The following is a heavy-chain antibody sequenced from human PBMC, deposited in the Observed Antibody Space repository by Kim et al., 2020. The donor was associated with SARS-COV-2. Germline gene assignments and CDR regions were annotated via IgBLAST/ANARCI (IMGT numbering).Heavy chain of an antibody. V-gene: IGHV3-30-3*01. D-gene: IGHD2-21*01. Sequence: GGSLRLSCAASGFTFKNYTMHWLRQAPGKGLQWVAVISYDATIQYYTDSVKGRFTISRDNSRNSVHLQMNSLRPEDTATYYCARDVAWAADYWGQGTLVTVSS. CDR3: ARDVAWAADY. CDR1: GFTFKNYT. J-gene: IGHJ4*02. CDR2: ISYDATIQ.